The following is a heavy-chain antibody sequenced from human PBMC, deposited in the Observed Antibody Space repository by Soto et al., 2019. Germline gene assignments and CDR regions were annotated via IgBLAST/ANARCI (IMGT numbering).Heavy chain of an antibody. CDR3: ARDQGGQSGNFIFDI. CDR2: IWFHGRDI. CDR1: GFSFNDYV. J-gene: IGHJ4*02. Sequence: QVHLVESGGGVVQHGTSLRLSCAASGFSFNDYVMHWVRQAPGKGLVWVAVIWFHGRDIFYTDSVRGRFTISRDNSKNTLYLQMNSLRVEDTALYYCARDQGGQSGNFIFDIWGQGTRVTVSS. V-gene: IGHV3-33*01. D-gene: IGHD1-26*01.